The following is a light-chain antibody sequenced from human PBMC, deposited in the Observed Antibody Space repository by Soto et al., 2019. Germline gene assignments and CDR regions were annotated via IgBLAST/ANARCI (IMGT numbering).Light chain of an antibody. CDR2: GAS. Sequence: DIHMTQSPSSLSASVGDSVTITCRPSQNIDRYLHWYQHIPGKAPKLLIYGASSLQSGVPSRFTGSGSRTHFTLTISSLQPEDYATCYCQQTHSTPPPFGGGTKVE. CDR1: QNIDRY. CDR3: QQTHSTPPP. V-gene: IGKV1-39*01. J-gene: IGKJ4*01.